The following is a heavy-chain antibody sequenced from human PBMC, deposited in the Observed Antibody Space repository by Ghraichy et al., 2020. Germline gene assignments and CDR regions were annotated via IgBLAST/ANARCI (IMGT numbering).Heavy chain of an antibody. CDR1: GFTFSSYG. CDR3: AKDRLLQYHYFDY. D-gene: IGHD2-2*01. Sequence: GGSLRLSCAASGFTFSSYGMSWVRQAPGKGLEWVSSISGSSGSTYYADSVKGRLTISRDNSKNTLYLQMNSLRAEDTAVYYCAKDRLLQYHYFDYWGQGTLVTVSS. V-gene: IGHV3-23*01. CDR2: ISGSSGST. J-gene: IGHJ4*02.